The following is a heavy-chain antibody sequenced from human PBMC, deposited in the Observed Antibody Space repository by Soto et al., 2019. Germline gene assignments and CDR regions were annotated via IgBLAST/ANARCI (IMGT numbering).Heavy chain of an antibody. CDR2: VYYSGST. D-gene: IGHD3-22*01. J-gene: IGHJ4*02. CDR1: GGSVSSGYHY. CDR3: ATESSGSSPLHFDF. Sequence: QVLLEESGPGLVKPSQTLSLTCTVSGGSVSSGYHYWSWIRQPPGKGLEWIGYVYYSGSTYYNPSLASRVTISIDTSKNQFSLKLNPVTASDAAVYFCATESSGSSPLHFDFWGQGALVSVS. V-gene: IGHV4-30-4*01.